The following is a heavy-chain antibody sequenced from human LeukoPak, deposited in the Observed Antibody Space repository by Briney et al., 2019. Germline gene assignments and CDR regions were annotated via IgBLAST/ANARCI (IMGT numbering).Heavy chain of an antibody. J-gene: IGHJ4*02. V-gene: IGHV3-7*03. CDR3: AKGRWLRGFGGFDY. CDR1: GFTFSSYW. D-gene: IGHD3-10*01. Sequence: PGGSLRLSCAASGFTFSSYWMSWVRQAPGKGLEWVANIKQDGSEKYYVDSVKGRFTISRDNAKNSLYLQMNSLRAEDTAVYYCAKGRWLRGFGGFDYWGQGTLVTVSS. CDR2: IKQDGSEK.